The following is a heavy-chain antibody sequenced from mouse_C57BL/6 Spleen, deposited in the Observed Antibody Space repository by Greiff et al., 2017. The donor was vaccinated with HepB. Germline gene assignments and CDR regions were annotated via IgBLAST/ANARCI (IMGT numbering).Heavy chain of an antibody. Sequence: QVQLQQSGAELVKPGASVKMSCKASGYTFTSYWMHWVKQRPGQGLEWIGEIDPSDSYTNYNQKFKGKSTLTVDKSSSTAYMQLSSLTSEDSAVYYCAREDYYGSRSYFDYWGQGTTLTVSS. CDR3: AREDYYGSRSYFDY. D-gene: IGHD1-1*01. CDR1: GYTFTSYW. J-gene: IGHJ2*01. CDR2: IDPSDSYT. V-gene: IGHV1-69*01.